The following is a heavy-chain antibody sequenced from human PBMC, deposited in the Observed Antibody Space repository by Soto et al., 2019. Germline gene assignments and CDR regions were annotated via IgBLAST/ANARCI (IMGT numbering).Heavy chain of an antibody. Sequence: AASVKVSCKASGGTFSSYTISWLRQAPGQGLEWVGRITPILDITNYAQRFQGRLTITADKSTTTSYMELSSLGSDDTAVFFCAYTTAPGEDFDSWGQGTLVTVSS. CDR1: GGTFSSYT. J-gene: IGHJ4*02. CDR2: ITPILDIT. V-gene: IGHV1-69*02. CDR3: AYTTAPGEDFDS. D-gene: IGHD4-17*01.